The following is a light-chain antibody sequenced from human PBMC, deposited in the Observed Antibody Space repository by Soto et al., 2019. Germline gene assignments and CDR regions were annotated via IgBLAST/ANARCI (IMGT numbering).Light chain of an antibody. J-gene: IGLJ3*02. CDR2: NQS. Sequence: QSVLTQPPSASGTPGQRVTISCSGSRSNIGKNSVYWFQQFPGTTPKLLIFNQSRRPSGVPERFSGSRSGTSASLAISGRRFEDEAAYYCAVWDATLHGWEFGGGTKLTVL. CDR1: RSNIGKNS. CDR3: AVWDATLHGWE. V-gene: IGLV1-47*01.